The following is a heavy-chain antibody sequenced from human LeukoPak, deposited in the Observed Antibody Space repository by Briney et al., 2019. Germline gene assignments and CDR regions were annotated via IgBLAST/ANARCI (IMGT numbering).Heavy chain of an antibody. J-gene: IGHJ6*02. CDR2: ISSSGSTI. Sequence: GGSLRLSCAASGFTFSDYYMSWIRQAPGKGLEWVSYISSSGSTIYYADSVKGRFTISRDNAKNSLYLQMNSLRAEDTAVYYCASYSSSYYYGMDVWGQGTTVTVSS. D-gene: IGHD6-13*01. V-gene: IGHV3-11*01. CDR1: GFTFSDYY. CDR3: ASYSSSYYYGMDV.